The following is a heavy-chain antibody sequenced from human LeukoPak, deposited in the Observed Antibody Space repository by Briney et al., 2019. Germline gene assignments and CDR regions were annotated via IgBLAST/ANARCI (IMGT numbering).Heavy chain of an antibody. CDR1: GYSISSGYY. CDR2: IYHSGSA. V-gene: IGHV4-38-2*01. J-gene: IGHJ4*02. CDR3: ARGGSSFLY. Sequence: SETLSLTCAVSGYSISSGYYWGWIRQPPGKGLEWIGSIYHSGSAYYNPSLKSRVTISVDTSKNQFSLKLSSVTAADTAVYYCARGGSSFLYWGQGTLVTVSS. D-gene: IGHD6-13*01.